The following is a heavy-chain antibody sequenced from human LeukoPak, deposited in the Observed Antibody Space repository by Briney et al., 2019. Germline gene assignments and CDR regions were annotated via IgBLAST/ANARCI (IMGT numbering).Heavy chain of an antibody. D-gene: IGHD3-22*01. CDR1: GYTFTSYD. CDR2: MNPNSGNT. Sequence: ASVKVSCKASGYTFTSYDINWVRQATGQGLEWMGWMNPNSGNTGYAQKFQGRLTMTRNTSISTAYMELSSLRSEDTAVYYCARGKIYDSSGYYSLGFDPWGQGTLVTVSS. J-gene: IGHJ5*02. V-gene: IGHV1-8*01. CDR3: ARGKIYDSSGYYSLGFDP.